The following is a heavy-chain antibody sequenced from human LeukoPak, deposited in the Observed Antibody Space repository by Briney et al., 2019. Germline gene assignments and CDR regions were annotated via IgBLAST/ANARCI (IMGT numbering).Heavy chain of an antibody. CDR2: ISYDGSNK. V-gene: IGHV3-30-3*01. D-gene: IGHD6-13*01. Sequence: GRSLRLSCAASGFTFSSYAMHWVRQALGKGLEWVAVISYDGSNKYYADSVKGRFTISRDNSKNTLYLQMNSLRAEDTAVYYCARDLDRGGAAVFGYWGQGTLVTVSS. CDR3: ARDLDRGGAAVFGY. J-gene: IGHJ4*02. CDR1: GFTFSSYA.